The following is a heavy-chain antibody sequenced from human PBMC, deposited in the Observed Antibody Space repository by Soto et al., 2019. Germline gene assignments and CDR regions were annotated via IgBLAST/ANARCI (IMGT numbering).Heavy chain of an antibody. Sequence: SETLSLTCTVSGGSVSSGSYYWSWIRQPPGKGLEWIGYIYYSGSTNYNPSLKSRVTISVDTSKNQFSLKLSSVTAADTAVYYCARGGSNYYGSGKHLDYWGQGTLVTVSS. CDR2: IYYSGST. CDR3: ARGGSNYYGSGKHLDY. CDR1: GGSVSSGSYY. V-gene: IGHV4-61*01. J-gene: IGHJ4*02. D-gene: IGHD3-10*01.